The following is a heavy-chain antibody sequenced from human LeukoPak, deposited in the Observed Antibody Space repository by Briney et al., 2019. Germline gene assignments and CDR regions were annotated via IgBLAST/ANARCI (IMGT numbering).Heavy chain of an antibody. CDR2: IYYSGST. J-gene: IGHJ4*02. CDR1: GGSISSCY. Sequence: PSETLSLTCTVSGGSISSCYWSWIRQPPGKGLEWIGYIYYSGSTNYNPSLKSRVTISVDTSKNQFSLKLSSVTAADTAVYYCAREGVLSADERRQTGGFDYWGQGTLVTVSS. CDR3: AREGVLSADERRQTGGFDY. D-gene: IGHD1-14*01. V-gene: IGHV4-59*01.